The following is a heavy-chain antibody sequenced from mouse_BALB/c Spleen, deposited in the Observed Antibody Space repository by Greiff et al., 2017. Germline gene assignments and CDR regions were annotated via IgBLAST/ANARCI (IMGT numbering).Heavy chain of an antibody. CDR3: TRSGSSGYVWFAY. CDR2: IYPGSGST. CDR1: GYTFTSYW. Sequence: LQQPGSELVRPGASVKLSCKASGYTFTSYWMHWVKQRPGQGLEWIGNIYPGSGSTNYDETFKSKATLTVDTSSSTAYMQLSSLTSEDSAVYYCTRSGSSGYVWFAYWGQGTLVTVSA. V-gene: IGHV1S22*01. D-gene: IGHD3-1*01. J-gene: IGHJ3*01.